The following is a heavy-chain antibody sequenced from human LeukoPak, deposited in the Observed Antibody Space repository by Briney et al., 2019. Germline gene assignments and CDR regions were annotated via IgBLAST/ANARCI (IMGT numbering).Heavy chain of an antibody. J-gene: IGHJ6*03. Sequence: GGSLRLSCAASGFTVSSNYMSWVRQAPGKGLEWVYVIYSGGSTYYEDSVKGRFTISRDNSKNTLYLQMNSLRAEDTAVYYCARVLPVYGDYAPHYYYMDVWGKGTTVTVSS. CDR3: ARVLPVYGDYAPHYYYMDV. D-gene: IGHD4-17*01. V-gene: IGHV3-53*01. CDR1: GFTVSSNY. CDR2: IYSGGST.